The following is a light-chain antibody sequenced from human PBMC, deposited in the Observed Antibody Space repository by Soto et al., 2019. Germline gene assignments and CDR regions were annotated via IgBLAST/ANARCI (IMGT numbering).Light chain of an antibody. J-gene: IGKJ4*01. V-gene: IGKV1-39*01. CDR2: AAS. CDR1: QTISSY. CDR3: QQSYSIPLT. Sequence: DIQMTQSPSSLSASVGDRVTITCRASQTISSYLNWYQEKPGKAPKLLIYAASSLQSGVPSRFSGSGSGTDFTLTISSLQPEDFATYYRQQSYSIPLTFGGGTKVEIK.